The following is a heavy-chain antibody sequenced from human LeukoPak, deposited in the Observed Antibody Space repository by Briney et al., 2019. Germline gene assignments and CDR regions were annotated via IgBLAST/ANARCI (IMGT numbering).Heavy chain of an antibody. J-gene: IGHJ4*02. V-gene: IGHV3-21*04. CDR1: GFSFRDYT. Sequence: GGSLPLSCADSGFSFRDYTMIWVRPAPGKGLAWVSSIGSSSSFLYSAHSPKDRFTISRDNSQNTLHPQMNSLRAEDTAVYYGAKGGDIATITSCLDYWGQGTLVTVSS. D-gene: IGHD5-24*01. CDR2: IGSSSSFL. CDR3: AKGGDIATITSCLDY.